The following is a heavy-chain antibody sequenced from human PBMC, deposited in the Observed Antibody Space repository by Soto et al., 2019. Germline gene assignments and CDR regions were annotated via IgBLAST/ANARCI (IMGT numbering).Heavy chain of an antibody. CDR3: AREPRGDYGDYVLDY. V-gene: IGHV1-69*08. D-gene: IGHD4-17*01. CDR1: GGTFSSYT. Sequence: QVQLVQSGAEVKKPGSLVKVSCKASGGTFSSYTISWVRQAPGQGLEWMGRIIPILGIANYAQKFQGRVTITADKSTSTAYMELSSLRSEDTAVYYCAREPRGDYGDYVLDYWGQGTLVTVSS. CDR2: IIPILGIA. J-gene: IGHJ4*02.